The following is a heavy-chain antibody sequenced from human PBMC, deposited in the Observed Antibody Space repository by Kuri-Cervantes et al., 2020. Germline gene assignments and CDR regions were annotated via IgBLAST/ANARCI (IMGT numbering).Heavy chain of an antibody. CDR2: INWNGGST. Sequence: GGSLRLSCAASGFTFSSYAMSWVRQAPGKGLEWVSGINWNGGSTGYADSVKGRFTVSRDNAKNSLYLQMNSLRAEDTALYYCARDLAPNYYMDVWGKGTTVTVSS. V-gene: IGHV3-20*04. J-gene: IGHJ6*03. CDR3: ARDLAPNYYMDV. CDR1: GFTFSSYA.